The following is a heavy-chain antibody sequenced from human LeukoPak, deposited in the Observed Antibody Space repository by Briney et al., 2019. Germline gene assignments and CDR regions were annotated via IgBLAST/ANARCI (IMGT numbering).Heavy chain of an antibody. V-gene: IGHV3-48*04. D-gene: IGHD3-10*01. CDR1: GFTLSDYS. CDR2: ISGSGSTI. CDR3: ASYPYYYGSGTLY. J-gene: IGHJ4*02. Sequence: GGSLRLSCAASGFTLSDYSMNWVRQAPGKGLEWVSYISGSGSTIYYADSVKGRFTISRDNAKNSLYLQMNSLRAEDTAVYYCASYPYYYGSGTLYWGQGTLVTVSS.